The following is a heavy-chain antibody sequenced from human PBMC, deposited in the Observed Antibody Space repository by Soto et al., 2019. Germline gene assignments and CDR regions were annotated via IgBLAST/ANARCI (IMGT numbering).Heavy chain of an antibody. CDR1: GGTFSSYA. CDR3: ARERSPLYYYYGMDV. Sequence: GASVKVSCKASGGTFSSYAISWVRQAPGQGLEWMGGIIPIFGTANYAQKFQGRVTITADESTSTAYVELSSLRSEDTAVYYCARERSPLYYYYGMDVWGQGTTVTVSS. J-gene: IGHJ6*02. V-gene: IGHV1-69*13. CDR2: IIPIFGTA. D-gene: IGHD1-26*01.